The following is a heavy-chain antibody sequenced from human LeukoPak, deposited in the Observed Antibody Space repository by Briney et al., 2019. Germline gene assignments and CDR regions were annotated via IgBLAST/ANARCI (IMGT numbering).Heavy chain of an antibody. CDR3: ARGRSTWHLDY. CDR2: ISSSSSYI. CDR1: GFTFSSYS. D-gene: IGHD1-14*01. Sequence: GGSLRLSCAPSGFTFSSYSMNWVRQAPGKGLEWVSSISSSSSYIYYADSVKGRFTISRDNAKNSLYLQMNSLRAEDTAVYYCARGRSTWHLDYWGQGTLVTVSS. J-gene: IGHJ4*02. V-gene: IGHV3-21*01.